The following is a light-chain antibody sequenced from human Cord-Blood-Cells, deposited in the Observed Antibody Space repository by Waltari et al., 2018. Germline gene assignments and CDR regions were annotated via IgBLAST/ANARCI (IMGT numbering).Light chain of an antibody. J-gene: IGLJ1*01. Sequence: QSALTQPASVSGSPGPSITIPCTGTSSDVGSYNLVSWYQQHPGKATKHMIYEGSKLPSGVSNRFSGSKSGNTASLTISGLQAEDEADYYCCSYAGSSTYVFGTGTKVTVL. V-gene: IGLV2-23*01. CDR1: SSDVGSYNL. CDR2: EGS. CDR3: CSYAGSSTYV.